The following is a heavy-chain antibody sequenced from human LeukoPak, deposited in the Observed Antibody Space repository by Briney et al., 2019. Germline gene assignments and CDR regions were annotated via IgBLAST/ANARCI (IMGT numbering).Heavy chain of an antibody. Sequence: PSGTLFLTCAVSGGSISSSNWWSWVRQPPGKGLEWIGEIYHSGSTNYNPSLKSRVTISVDKSKNQFSLKLSSVTAADTAVYYCARVAISKTRGNWFDPWGQGTLVTVSS. J-gene: IGHJ5*02. CDR3: ARVAISKTRGNWFDP. CDR2: IYHSGST. D-gene: IGHD3-10*01. CDR1: GGSISSSNW. V-gene: IGHV4-4*02.